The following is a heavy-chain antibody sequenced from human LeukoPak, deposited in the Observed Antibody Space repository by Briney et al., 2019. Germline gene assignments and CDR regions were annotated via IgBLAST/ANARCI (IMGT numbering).Heavy chain of an antibody. Sequence: PGGSLRLSCAASGFTFSSYGMHWVRQAPGKGLEWVAFIRYDGSNKYYADSVKGRFTISRDNSKNTLYLQMNSLRAEDTAVYHCAKDPFSLTNKPNYFDYWGQGTLVTVSS. CDR2: IRYDGSNK. D-gene: IGHD4-11*01. CDR3: AKDPFSLTNKPNYFDY. J-gene: IGHJ4*02. CDR1: GFTFSSYG. V-gene: IGHV3-30*02.